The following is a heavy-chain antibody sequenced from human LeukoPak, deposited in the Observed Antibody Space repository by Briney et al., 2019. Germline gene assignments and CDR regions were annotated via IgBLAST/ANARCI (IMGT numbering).Heavy chain of an antibody. CDR1: GYTFTSYA. V-gene: IGHV1-3*01. CDR2: INAGNGNT. J-gene: IGHJ4*02. D-gene: IGHD2-2*01. CDR3: ARGSIVVVPAALEFDY. Sequence: DSVKVSCKASGYTFTSYAMHWVRQTPGQRLEWMGWINAGNGNTKYSQKFLGRVTITRDTSASTAYMELSSLRSEDTAVYYCARGSIVVVPAALEFDYWGQGTLVTVSS.